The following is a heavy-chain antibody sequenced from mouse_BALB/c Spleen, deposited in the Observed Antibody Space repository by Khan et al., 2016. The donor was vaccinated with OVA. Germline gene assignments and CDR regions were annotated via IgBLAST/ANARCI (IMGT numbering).Heavy chain of an antibody. D-gene: IGHD1-1*01. J-gene: IGHJ3*01. CDR2: INPYNDGT. V-gene: IGHV1S136*01. CDR1: GYTFTNYI. Sequence: VRLQQSGPELVKPGASVKMSCKASGYTFTNYIIHWVKQKPGQGLEWIGYINPYNDGTNYNEKFQGKATLTSDKSSSTAYLELSGLTSEDSAVYYCARDYGSSCWFAYWGQGTLVTVSA. CDR3: ARDYGSSCWFAY.